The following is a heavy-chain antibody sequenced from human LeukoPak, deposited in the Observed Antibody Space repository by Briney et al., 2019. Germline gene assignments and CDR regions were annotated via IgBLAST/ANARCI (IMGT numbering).Heavy chain of an antibody. V-gene: IGHV3-11*01. Sequence: KPSETLSLTCTVSGGSISSHYWSWIRQAPGKGLEWVSYISSSGSTIYYADSVKGRFTISRDNAKNSLYLQMNSLRAEDTAVYYCARDRFLWPRANDYWGQGTLVTVSS. CDR1: GGSISSHY. J-gene: IGHJ4*02. CDR3: ARDRFLWPRANDY. CDR2: ISSSGSTI. D-gene: IGHD3-10*01.